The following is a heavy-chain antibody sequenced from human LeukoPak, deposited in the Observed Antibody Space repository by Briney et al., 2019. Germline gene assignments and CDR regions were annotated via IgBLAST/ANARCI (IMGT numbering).Heavy chain of an antibody. CDR1: GFTFDTYA. D-gene: IGHD2-2*02. V-gene: IGHV3-23*01. CDR2: ISGSGGRT. CDR3: AKDGGGYCSSTTCYTTPDY. Sequence: GGSLRLSCAASGFTFDTYAMSWVRQAPGKGLEWVSAISGSGGRTNYADSVKGRFTISRDNSKNTLYLQMNSLRAEDTAVYYCAKDGGGYCSSTTCYTTPDYWGQGTLVTVSS. J-gene: IGHJ4*02.